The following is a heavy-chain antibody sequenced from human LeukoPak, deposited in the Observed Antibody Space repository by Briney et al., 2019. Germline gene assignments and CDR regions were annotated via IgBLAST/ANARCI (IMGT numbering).Heavy chain of an antibody. CDR3: ARHRDYYDT. CDR1: GASIDNNF. Sequence: SETLSLTCTVSGASIDNNFWTWIRQPPGKGLEWIGYIYSSGSANYNPSLKSRVIISRDTSKNQISLNLTSVTAADTALYFCARHRDYYDTWGHGTLVTVSS. J-gene: IGHJ4*01. V-gene: IGHV4-59*08. CDR2: IYSSGSA. D-gene: IGHD3-22*01.